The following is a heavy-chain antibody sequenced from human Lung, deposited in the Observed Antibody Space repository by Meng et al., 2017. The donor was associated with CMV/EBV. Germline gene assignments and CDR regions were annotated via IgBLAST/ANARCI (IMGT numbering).Heavy chain of an antibody. D-gene: IGHD5-18*01. Sequence: SVKVSXKVSGYTLTELSMHWVRQAPGKGLEWMGGFDPEDGETIYAQKFQGRVTMTEDTSTDTAYMELSSLRSGDTAVYYCATDGRGYSYGKYYYYYGMDVWGQGTTVTVSS. CDR3: ATDGRGYSYGKYYYYYGMDV. CDR1: GYTLTELS. V-gene: IGHV1-24*01. J-gene: IGHJ6*02. CDR2: FDPEDGET.